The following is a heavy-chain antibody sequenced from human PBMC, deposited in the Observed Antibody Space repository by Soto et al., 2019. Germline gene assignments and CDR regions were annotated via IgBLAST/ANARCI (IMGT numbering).Heavy chain of an antibody. CDR1: GFSLSNARMG. CDR3: ARIQQSGYTHDGMDV. D-gene: IGHD5-12*01. J-gene: IGHJ6*02. V-gene: IGHV2-26*01. CDR2: IFSKDEK. Sequence: QVTLKESGPVLVKPTETLTLTCTVSGFSLSNARMGVSWIRQPPGKALEWLAHIFSKDEKSYSTSLKSRHTITKDTSKSMVVLTKTNMDPVDTATYYCARIQQSGYTHDGMDVWGQGTTVTVSS.